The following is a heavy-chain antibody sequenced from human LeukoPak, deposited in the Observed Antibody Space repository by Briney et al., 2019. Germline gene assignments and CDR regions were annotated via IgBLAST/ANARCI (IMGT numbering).Heavy chain of an antibody. Sequence: PSQTLSLTCTVSGGSISSGDYYWSCIRQPPRHGLEWIGYIYYSGSTYYNPSLMSRVTISVETSKNQFSLQLSSVTAADTAVYFCARVDGSRDWRFDYWGQGTLVTVSS. J-gene: IGHJ4*02. CDR2: IYYSGST. V-gene: IGHV4-30-4*01. CDR3: ARVDGSRDWRFDY. D-gene: IGHD2-21*01. CDR1: GGSISSGDYY.